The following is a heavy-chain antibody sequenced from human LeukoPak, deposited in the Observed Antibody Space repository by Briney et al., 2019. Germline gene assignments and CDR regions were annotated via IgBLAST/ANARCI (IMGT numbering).Heavy chain of an antibody. CDR3: ARHTKTYGSGRYYNKPLGY. CDR2: IYPGDSDI. Sequence: GESPKLSCKGSGYGFTNYWIGWVRQMPGKGLEWMGIIYPGDSDIRYSPSFQGQVTISADKSISTAYLRWSSLKASDTAMYYCARHTKTYGSGRYYNKPLGYSGHGTLVTVSS. V-gene: IGHV5-51*01. J-gene: IGHJ4*01. CDR1: GYGFTNYW. D-gene: IGHD3-10*01.